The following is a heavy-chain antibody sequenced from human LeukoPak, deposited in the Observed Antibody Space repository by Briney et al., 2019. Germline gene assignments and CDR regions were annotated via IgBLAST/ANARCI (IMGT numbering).Heavy chain of an antibody. CDR1: GGSISSYY. CDR3: ARGFSIDP. Sequence: SETLSLTCTVSGGSISSYYWSWIRQPPGKGLEWIGEINHSVGTNYNPSLKSRVTISVDTSKNQFSLKLSSVTAADTAVYYCARGFSIDPWGQGTLVTVSS. CDR2: INHSVGT. V-gene: IGHV4-34*01. J-gene: IGHJ5*02.